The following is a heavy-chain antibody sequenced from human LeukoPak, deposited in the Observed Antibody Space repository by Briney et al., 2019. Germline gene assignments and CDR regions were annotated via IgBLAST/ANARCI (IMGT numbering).Heavy chain of an antibody. Sequence: PSQTLSLTCTVSGGSISSGGYYWSWIRQPPGKGLEWIGYIYHSGSTYYNPSLKSRVTISVDRSKNQFSLKLSSVTAADTAVYYCARVGARGAFDIWGQGTMVTVSS. CDR3: ARVGARGAFDI. J-gene: IGHJ3*02. D-gene: IGHD6-6*01. CDR1: GGSISSGGYY. V-gene: IGHV4-30-2*01. CDR2: IYHSGST.